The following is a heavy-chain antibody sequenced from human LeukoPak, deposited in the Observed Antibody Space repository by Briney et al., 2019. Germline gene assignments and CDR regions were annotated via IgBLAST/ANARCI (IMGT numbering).Heavy chain of an antibody. CDR1: GDSISSDY. D-gene: IGHD3-3*02. CDR3: ARDPFRFNY. Sequence: PSETLSLTCAVSGDSISSDYWSWVRQPPGKGLEWIGYIYYTGSTNYNPSLKSRVTISVDTSKNQFSLKLSSVTAADTAVYYCARDPFRFNYWGQGTLVTVSS. J-gene: IGHJ4*02. CDR2: IYYTGST. V-gene: IGHV4-59*01.